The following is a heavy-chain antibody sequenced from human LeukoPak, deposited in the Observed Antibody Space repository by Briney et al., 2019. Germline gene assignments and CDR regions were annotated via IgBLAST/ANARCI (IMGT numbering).Heavy chain of an antibody. CDR1: GGSFSGYY. CDR3: ARQNFYRYCRSTSCYRPYYYYYMDV. Sequence: SETLSLTCAVYGGSFSGYYWSWIRQPPGKGLEWIGEINHSGSTNYNPSLKSRVTISVDTSKDQFSLKLSSVTAADTTVYYCARQNFYRYCRSTSCYRPYYYYYMDVWGKGTTVTISS. D-gene: IGHD2-2*01. CDR2: INHSGST. V-gene: IGHV4-34*01. J-gene: IGHJ6*03.